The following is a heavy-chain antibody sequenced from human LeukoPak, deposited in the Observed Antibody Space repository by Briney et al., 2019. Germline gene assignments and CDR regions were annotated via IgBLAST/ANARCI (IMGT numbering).Heavy chain of an antibody. J-gene: IGHJ3*01. V-gene: IGHV3-21*01. Sequence: GGSLRLSCAASGFTFSSYRMNWVRQAPGKGLEWVSSISSSSSSHIYYADSVKGRFTISRDNAKNSLYLQMNSPRAEDTAVYYCARDPRDGRGQGAFDFWGQGTMVTVSP. CDR1: GFTFSSYR. CDR2: ISSSSSSHI. CDR3: ARDPRDGRGQGAFDF. D-gene: IGHD3-22*01.